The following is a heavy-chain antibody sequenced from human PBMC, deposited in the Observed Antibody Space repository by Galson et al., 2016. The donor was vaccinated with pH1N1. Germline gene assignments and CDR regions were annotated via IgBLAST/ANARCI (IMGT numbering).Heavy chain of an antibody. D-gene: IGHD3-3*01. CDR2: IIVVFGTV. J-gene: IGHJ6*02. V-gene: IGHV1-69*13. CDR3: AKERVQRFLERSPYDYDGMDV. CDR1: GGTFSHYV. Sequence: SVKVSCKASGGTFSHYVINWVRQAPGQGLEWMGGIIVVFGTVNYAEKFQGRVTIAADESTSTAYMELKNLRSEDTAVYFCAKERVQRFLERSPYDYDGMDVWGQGTTVAVSS.